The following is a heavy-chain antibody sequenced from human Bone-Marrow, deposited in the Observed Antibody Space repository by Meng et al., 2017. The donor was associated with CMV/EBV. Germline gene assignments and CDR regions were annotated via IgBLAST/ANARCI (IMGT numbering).Heavy chain of an antibody. V-gene: IGHV1-8*01. CDR3: TRTSGSYYFNY. CDR2: MNPNSGNT. CDR1: GYTFTSYD. J-gene: IGHJ4*02. D-gene: IGHD3-10*01. Sequence: ASVKVSCKASGYTFTSYDINWVRQATGQGLEWMGWMNPNSGNTGYAQKFQGRVIMTRDRSINTAYMELSGLTSDDTAIYYCTRTSGSYYFNYWGRGALVTVSS.